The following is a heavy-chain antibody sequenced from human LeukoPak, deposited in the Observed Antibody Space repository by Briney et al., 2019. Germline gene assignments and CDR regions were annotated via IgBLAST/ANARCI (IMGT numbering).Heavy chain of an antibody. D-gene: IGHD3-3*01. V-gene: IGHV1-69*06. CDR3: ARVSLSPGYDFWSGYYPLGYYYYMDV. J-gene: IGHJ6*03. Sequence: SVKVSCKASGGTFSSYAISWVRQAPGQGLEWMGGIIPIFGTANYAQKFQGRVTITADKSTSTAYMELSSLRSEDTAVYYCARVSLSPGYDFWSGYYPLGYYYYMDVWGKGTTVTVSS. CDR1: GGTFSSYA. CDR2: IIPIFGTA.